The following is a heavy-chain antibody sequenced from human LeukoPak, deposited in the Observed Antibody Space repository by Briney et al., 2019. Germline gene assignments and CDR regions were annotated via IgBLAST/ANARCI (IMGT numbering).Heavy chain of an antibody. CDR3: ARTHNDRARWWFDP. Sequence: PSETLSLTCTVSSGSITNYYWSWIRQPPGKGLEWIGDIYYSGNTNYDPSLQSRVTISVDTSKNQFSLSLSSVTAADTAVYYCARTHNDRARWWFDPWGQGTLVTVSS. J-gene: IGHJ5*02. CDR2: IYYSGNT. D-gene: IGHD3-22*01. CDR1: SGSITNYY. V-gene: IGHV4-59*01.